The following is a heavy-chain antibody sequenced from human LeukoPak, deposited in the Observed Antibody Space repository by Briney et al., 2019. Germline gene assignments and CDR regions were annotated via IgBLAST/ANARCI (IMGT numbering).Heavy chain of an antibody. CDR1: GFTFSSYA. Sequence: GGSLRLSCAASGFTFSSYAMSWVRQAPGKGLEWVSAISGSGGSTYYADPVKGRFTISRDNSKNTLYLQMNSLRAEDTAVYYCAKTIFGVVTTDAFDIWGQGTMVTVSS. CDR3: AKTIFGVVTTDAFDI. J-gene: IGHJ3*02. D-gene: IGHD3-3*01. CDR2: ISGSGGST. V-gene: IGHV3-23*01.